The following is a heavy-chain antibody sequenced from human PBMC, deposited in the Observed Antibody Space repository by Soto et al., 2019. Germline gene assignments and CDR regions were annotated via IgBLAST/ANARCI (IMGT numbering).Heavy chain of an antibody. CDR3: ASEPTGYSSGPTTYFDY. V-gene: IGHV3-23*01. CDR2: ISGSGGST. D-gene: IGHD6-19*01. CDR1: GFTFSSYA. Sequence: GGSLRLSCAASGFTFSSYAMSWVRQAPGKGLEWVSAISGSGGSTYYADSVKGRFTISRDNSKNTLYLQMNSLRAEDTAVYYCASEPTGYSSGPTTYFDYWGQGTLVTVSS. J-gene: IGHJ4*02.